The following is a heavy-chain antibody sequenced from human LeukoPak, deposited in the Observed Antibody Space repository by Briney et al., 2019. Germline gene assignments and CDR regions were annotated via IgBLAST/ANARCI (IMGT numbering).Heavy chain of an antibody. V-gene: IGHV3-64*01. J-gene: IGHJ4*02. CDR2: ISSNGGST. CDR3: ARRSGIAVAGAFDY. D-gene: IGHD6-19*01. Sequence: GGSLRLSCAASGFTFSSYAMHWVRQAPGKGLEYVSAISSNGGSTYYANSVKGRFTISRDNSKNTLYLQMNSLRAEDTAVYYCARRSGIAVAGAFDYWGQGTLVTVSS. CDR1: GFTFSSYA.